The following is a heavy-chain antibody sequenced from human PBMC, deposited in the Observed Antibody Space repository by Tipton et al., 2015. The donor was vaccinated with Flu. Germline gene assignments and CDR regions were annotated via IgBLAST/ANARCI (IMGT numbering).Heavy chain of an antibody. CDR1: GASISSSGYY. CDR2: NSYSGGT. Sequence: GLVKPSETLSLTCTVSGASISSSGYYWGWIRQPPGKGLEWVGSNSYSGGTDFHPSLKSRVTISLDTSKNQFSLRLTSVTAADTAVYFCARRDFSNYVSQPKNWFDLWGQGTLVTVSS. J-gene: IGHJ5*01. D-gene: IGHD4-11*01. CDR3: ARRDFSNYVSQPKNWFDL. V-gene: IGHV4-39*01.